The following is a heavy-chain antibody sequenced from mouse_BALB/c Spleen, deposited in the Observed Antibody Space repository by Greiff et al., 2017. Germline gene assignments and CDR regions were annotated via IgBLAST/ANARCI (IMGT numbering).Heavy chain of an antibody. CDR1: GYSITSDYA. J-gene: IGHJ4*01. V-gene: IGHV3-2*02. CDR2: ISYSGST. CDR3: ARGSGTGYAMDY. Sequence: EVKLLESGPGLVKPSQSLSLTCTVTGYSITSDYAWNWIRQFPGNKLEWMGYISYSGSTSYNPSLKSRISITRDTSKNQFFLQLNSVTTEDTATYYCARGSGTGYAMDYWGQGTSVTVSS. D-gene: IGHD4-1*01.